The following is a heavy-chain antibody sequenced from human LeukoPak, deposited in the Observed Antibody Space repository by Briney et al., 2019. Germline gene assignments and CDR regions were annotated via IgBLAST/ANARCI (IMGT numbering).Heavy chain of an antibody. J-gene: IGHJ5*02. CDR1: GFTLSSYG. CDR2: ISYDGSNK. Sequence: GGSLRLSCAVSGFTLSSYGMHWVRQAPGKGLEWVAVISYDGSNKYYADSVKGRFTISRDNSKNTLYLQMNSLTAEDTAVYYCAREELLCLDPWGQGTLVTVSS. V-gene: IGHV3-30*19. D-gene: IGHD3-10*02. CDR3: AREELLCLDP.